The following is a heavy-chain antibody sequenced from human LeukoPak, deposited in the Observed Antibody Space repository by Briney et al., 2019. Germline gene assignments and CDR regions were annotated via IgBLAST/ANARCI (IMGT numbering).Heavy chain of an antibody. J-gene: IGHJ5*02. CDR3: AKDRDSACDYGVFDP. D-gene: IGHD5-12*01. CDR1: GFTFNNYA. Sequence: TGGSLRLSCAASGFTFNNYAMSWVRQAPGKGLEWVSAISGSGGNTYYADSVRGRFAISRDNSKNTLYLQMNSLRAEDTAIYFCAKDRDSACDYGVFDPWGQGTLVTVSS. V-gene: IGHV3-23*01. CDR2: ISGSGGNT.